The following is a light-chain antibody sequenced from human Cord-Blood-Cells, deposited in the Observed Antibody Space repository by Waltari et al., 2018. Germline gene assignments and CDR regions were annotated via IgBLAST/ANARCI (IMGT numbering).Light chain of an antibody. Sequence: EIVLTHSPVTLSLSPGERATLSCRASQSGSSSYLAWYQQKPGQAPRHLLYGASSRATGIPDRCSGSGSGTDFTLTISRLEPEDFAVYYCQQCGSSLWTFGQGTKVEIK. CDR3: QQCGSSLWT. V-gene: IGKV3-20*01. J-gene: IGKJ1*01. CDR2: GAS. CDR1: QSGSSSY.